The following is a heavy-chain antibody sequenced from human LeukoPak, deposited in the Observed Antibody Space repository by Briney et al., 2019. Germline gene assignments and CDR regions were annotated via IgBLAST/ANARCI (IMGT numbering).Heavy chain of an antibody. Sequence: PGASLRLSCAASGFTFSSYAMGWVRQAPGKGLEWVSAISGSGGSTYYADSVKGRFPISRDNSKNTLYLQMNSLRAEDTAVYYCAKVLSSGWDAFDIWGQGTMVTVSS. CDR3: AKVLSSGWDAFDI. CDR2: ISGSGGST. D-gene: IGHD6-19*01. CDR1: GFTFSSYA. V-gene: IGHV3-23*01. J-gene: IGHJ3*02.